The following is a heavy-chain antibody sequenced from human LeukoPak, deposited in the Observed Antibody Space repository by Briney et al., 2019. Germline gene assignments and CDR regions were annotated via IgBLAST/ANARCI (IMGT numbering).Heavy chain of an antibody. V-gene: IGHV5-10-1*01. D-gene: IGHD3-9*01. CDR2: IDPSDSYT. J-gene: IGHJ6*02. CDR1: GYSFTSYW. Sequence: GESLKISCKGSGYSFTSYWTSCVRQMPGKGLEWMGRIDPSDSYTNYSPSFQGHVTISADKSISTAYLTWSSLKASDTVMFFFFKQKTAYDILTGYYSYYYGMDVWGQGTTVTVSS. CDR3: FKQKTAYDILTGYYSYYYGMDV.